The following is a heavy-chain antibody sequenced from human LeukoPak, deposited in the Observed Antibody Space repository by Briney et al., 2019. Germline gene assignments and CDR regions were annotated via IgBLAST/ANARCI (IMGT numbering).Heavy chain of an antibody. Sequence: GGSLRLSCAASGFSFGIYGMNWVRQAPGKGLEWVAYIRYDGVNKYYADSVKGRFTISRDNSKNTLYLQMNSLRAEDTAVYYCARPVVPDPNYYYYMDVWGKGTTVTVSS. D-gene: IGHD4-23*01. CDR2: IRYDGVNK. V-gene: IGHV3-30*02. J-gene: IGHJ6*03. CDR3: ARPVVPDPNYYYYMDV. CDR1: GFSFGIYG.